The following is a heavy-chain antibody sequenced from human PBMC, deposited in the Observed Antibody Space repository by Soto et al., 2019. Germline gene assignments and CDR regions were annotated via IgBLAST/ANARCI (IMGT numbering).Heavy chain of an antibody. CDR3: ARGGYYDSSGSRNYHYYGMNV. CDR1: GYTFTSYA. CDR2: ISAYDDNT. J-gene: IGHJ6*02. Sequence: ASVKVSCKASGYTFTSYAMHWVRQAPGQRLEWMGWISAYDDNTKYAQTLQGRVSMSTDTSTNTAYMELRSLRSDDTAMYYCARGGYYDSSGSRNYHYYGMNVGGQGTTVTVSS. D-gene: IGHD3-22*01. V-gene: IGHV1-18*01.